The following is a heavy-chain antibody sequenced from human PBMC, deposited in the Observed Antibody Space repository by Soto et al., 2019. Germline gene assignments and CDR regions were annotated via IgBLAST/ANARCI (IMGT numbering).Heavy chain of an antibody. J-gene: IGHJ4*02. CDR1: GFTFSSAW. D-gene: IGHD3-16*02. Sequence: GGSLRLSCAASGFTFSSAWMSWVRQAPGKGLEWVARIKSKIDGGTTDYAAPVRGRFTISRDDSKNTLYLQMDSLQIEDTAVYYCTKYDYVSASDRIRWAYWGQGALVTVSS. CDR2: IKSKIDGGTT. CDR3: TKYDYVSASDRIRWAY. V-gene: IGHV3-15*01.